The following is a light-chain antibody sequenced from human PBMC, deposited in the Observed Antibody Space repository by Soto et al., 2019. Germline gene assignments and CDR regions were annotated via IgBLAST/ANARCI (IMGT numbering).Light chain of an antibody. Sequence: EFVLTQSPGTLSLSPGERATLSCRASQTVRNNYLAWYQQKPGQAPRLLIYDASSRATGIPARFSGSGSGTEFTLTISSLQSEDFAVYYCQQYNNWPPAFGPGTKVDIK. V-gene: IGKV3-15*01. CDR1: QTVRNN. CDR2: DAS. CDR3: QQYNNWPPA. J-gene: IGKJ3*01.